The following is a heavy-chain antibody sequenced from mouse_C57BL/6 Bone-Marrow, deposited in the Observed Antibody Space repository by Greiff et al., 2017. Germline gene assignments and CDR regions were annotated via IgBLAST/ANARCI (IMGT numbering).Heavy chain of an antibody. CDR3: TNSNYVFDY. CDR1: GFNIKDDY. CDR2: IDPENGDT. V-gene: IGHV14-4*01. Sequence: EVKLEESGAELVRPGASVKLSCTASGFNIKDDYMHWVKQRPEQGLEWIGWIDPENGDTEYASKFQGKATITADTSSNTAYLQLSSLTSEDTAVYYCTNSNYVFDYRGQGTTLTVSS. D-gene: IGHD2-5*01. J-gene: IGHJ2*01.